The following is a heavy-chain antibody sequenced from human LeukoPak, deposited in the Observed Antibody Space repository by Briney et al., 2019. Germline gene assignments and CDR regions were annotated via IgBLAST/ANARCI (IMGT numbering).Heavy chain of an antibody. CDR3: ARMDGYCSGGSCYRDAFDI. D-gene: IGHD2-15*01. V-gene: IGHV1-69*06. CDR2: IIPIFGTA. CDR1: GYTFTSYG. Sequence: ASVKVSCKASGYTFTSYGFSWVRQAPGQGLEWMGGIIPIFGTANYAQKFQGRVTITADKSTSTAYMELSSLRSEDTAVYYCARMDGYCSGGSCYRDAFDIWGQGTMVTVSS. J-gene: IGHJ3*02.